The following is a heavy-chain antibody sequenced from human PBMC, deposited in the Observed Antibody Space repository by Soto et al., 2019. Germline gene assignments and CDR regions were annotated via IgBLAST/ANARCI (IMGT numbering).Heavy chain of an antibody. Sequence: ASVKVSCKASGYTFTSYDINWVRQATGQGLEWMGWMNPNSGNTGYAQKFQGRVTMTRNTSISTAYMELSSLRSEDTAVYYCARGLRASSGREYFQHWGQGTLVTVSS. CDR1: GYTFTSYD. V-gene: IGHV1-8*01. CDR2: MNPNSGNT. CDR3: ARGLRASSGREYFQH. J-gene: IGHJ1*01. D-gene: IGHD6-19*01.